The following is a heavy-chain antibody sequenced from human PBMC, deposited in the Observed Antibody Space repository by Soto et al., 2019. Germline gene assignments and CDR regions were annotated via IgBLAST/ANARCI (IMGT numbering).Heavy chain of an antibody. J-gene: IGHJ4*02. V-gene: IGHV4-34*01. D-gene: IGHD4-4*01. CDR3: ARHQSPPLHYSPQLYLDY. Sequence: KGLEWIGEINHSGSTNYNPSLKSRVTISVDTSKNQCSLKLSSVTAADTAVYYCARHQSPPLHYSPQLYLDYWGQRIL. CDR2: INHSGST.